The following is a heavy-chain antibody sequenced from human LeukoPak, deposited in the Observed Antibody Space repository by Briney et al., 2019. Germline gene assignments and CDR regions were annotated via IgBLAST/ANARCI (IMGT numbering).Heavy chain of an antibody. D-gene: IGHD3-22*01. Sequence: ASVKVSCKASDYTFSTYDINWVRQATGQGLEWMGWMNPHSGKTGYAQKFQGRISMTRNTSITTVYMELSSLTSEDTAVYYCATSPYITMIVVGPFDYWGQGTLVTVSS. J-gene: IGHJ4*02. V-gene: IGHV1-8*01. CDR1: DYTFSTYD. CDR2: MNPHSGKT. CDR3: ATSPYITMIVVGPFDY.